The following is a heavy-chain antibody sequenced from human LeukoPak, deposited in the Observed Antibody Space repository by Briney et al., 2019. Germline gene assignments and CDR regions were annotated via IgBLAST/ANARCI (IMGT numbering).Heavy chain of an antibody. CDR2: IKQDGSEK. Sequence: GGSLRLSCAASGFTFSDYWMSWARQAPGKGLEWVANIKQDGSEKYYVDSVKGRFTMSRDNAKNSLYLEMNSLRVEDTAMYYCAREGGRGFLDYWGQGTLVTVSS. CDR1: GFTFSDYW. D-gene: IGHD1-26*01. V-gene: IGHV3-7*01. J-gene: IGHJ4*02. CDR3: AREGGRGFLDY.